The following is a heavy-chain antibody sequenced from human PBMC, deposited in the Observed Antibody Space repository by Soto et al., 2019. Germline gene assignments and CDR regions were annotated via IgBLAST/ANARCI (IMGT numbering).Heavy chain of an antibody. Sequence: SETLSLTCTVSGGSISSSSYYWGWIRQPPGKGLEWIGSIYYSGSTYYNPSLKSRVTISVDTSKNQFSLKLSSVTAADTAVYYCARLRIAQFDYWGQGTLVTVSS. D-gene: IGHD6-13*01. J-gene: IGHJ4*02. CDR2: IYYSGST. CDR1: GGSISSSSYY. CDR3: ARLRIAQFDY. V-gene: IGHV4-39*01.